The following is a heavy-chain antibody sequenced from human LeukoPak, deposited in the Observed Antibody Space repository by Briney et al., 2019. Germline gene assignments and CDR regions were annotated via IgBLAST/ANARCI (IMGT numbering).Heavy chain of an antibody. CDR1: GFTFSSYS. D-gene: IGHD3-10*01. CDR2: ISSSSGYI. J-gene: IGHJ4*02. CDR3: ASGYYGSGSYYDY. V-gene: IGHV3-21*01. Sequence: GGSLRLSCAASGFTFSSYSMNWVRQAPGKGLEWVSSISSSSGYIYYADSVKGRFTISRDNAKNSLYLQMNSLRAEDTAVYYCASGYYGSGSYYDYWGQGTLVTVSS.